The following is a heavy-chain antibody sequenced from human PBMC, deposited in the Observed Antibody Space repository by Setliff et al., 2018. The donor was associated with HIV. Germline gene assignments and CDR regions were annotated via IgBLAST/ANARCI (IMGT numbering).Heavy chain of an antibody. J-gene: IGHJ4*02. Sequence: GGSLRLSCAASGFTFSSFAMSWVRQAPGKGLEWVSTIYSGGSTYHADSVKGRFTLSRDNSKNALYLQMDSLRPEDTAVYYCARPRLYNSALEYWGQGALVTVSS. D-gene: IGHD3-10*01. V-gene: IGHV3-66*02. CDR3: ARPRLYNSALEY. CDR1: GFTFSSFA. CDR2: IYSGGST.